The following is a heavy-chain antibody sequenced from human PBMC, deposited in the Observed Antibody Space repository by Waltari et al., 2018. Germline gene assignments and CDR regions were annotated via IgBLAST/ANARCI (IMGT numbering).Heavy chain of an antibody. D-gene: IGHD4-4*01. CDR3: ASSGGTVTRTRFDP. J-gene: IGHJ5*02. Sequence: QVQLQQWGAGLLKPSETLSLTCAVYGGSFSGYYWSWIRQPPGKGLEWIGEINHSGSTNYNPPLKSRVTISVDTSKNQFSLKLSSVTAADTAVYYCASSGGTVTRTRFDPWGQGTLVTVSS. V-gene: IGHV4-34*01. CDR1: GGSFSGYY. CDR2: INHSGST.